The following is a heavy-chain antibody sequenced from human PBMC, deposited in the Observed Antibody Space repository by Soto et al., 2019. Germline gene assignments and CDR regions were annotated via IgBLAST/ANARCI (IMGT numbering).Heavy chain of an antibody. CDR2: IYSGGST. Sequence: PSETLSLTCAGSGGSINHYYWSWIRQPAGKGLEWIGRIYSGGSTNYNPSLKSRVTMSVDTSKNQFSLNLNSVTAADTAIYFCAGGPGGFGDFSLDYWGQGTLVTVSS. J-gene: IGHJ4*02. CDR1: GGSINHYY. CDR3: AGGPGGFGDFSLDY. V-gene: IGHV4-4*07. D-gene: IGHD3-10*01.